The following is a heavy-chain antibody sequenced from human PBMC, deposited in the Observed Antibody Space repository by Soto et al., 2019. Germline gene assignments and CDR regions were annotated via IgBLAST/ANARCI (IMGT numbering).Heavy chain of an antibody. CDR1: GGSISSYY. V-gene: IGHV4-59*01. CDR2: IYYSGST. D-gene: IGHD1-26*01. CDR3: ASGLNSGSYWNWFDP. Sequence: SETLSLTCTVSGGSISSYYWSWIRQPPGKGLEWIGYIYYSGSTNYNPSLKSRVTISVDTSKNQFSLKLSSVTAADTAVYYCASGLNSGSYWNWFDPWGQGTLVTVSS. J-gene: IGHJ5*02.